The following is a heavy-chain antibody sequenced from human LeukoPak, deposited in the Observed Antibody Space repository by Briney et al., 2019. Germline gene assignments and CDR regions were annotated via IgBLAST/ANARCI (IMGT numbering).Heavy chain of an antibody. J-gene: IGHJ4*02. V-gene: IGHV3-48*01. D-gene: IGHD5-24*01. CDR2: IGIDSGNT. CDR3: ARDYKYAFDN. Sequence: GGSLRLSCAASGFTFSDYSMNWVRQAPGKGLEWISYIGIDSGNTNYADSAKGRFTISGDKAKNSLYLQMNSLRVEDTAVYYCARDYKYAFDNWGQGTLVTVSS. CDR1: GFTFSDYS.